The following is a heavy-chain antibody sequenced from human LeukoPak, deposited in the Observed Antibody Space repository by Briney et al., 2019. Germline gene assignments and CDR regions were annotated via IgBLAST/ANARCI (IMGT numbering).Heavy chain of an antibody. V-gene: IGHV5-51*01. J-gene: IGHJ4*02. CDR2: IYPGDSDT. D-gene: IGHD6-19*01. CDR1: GYSFTSYW. CDR3: ARLRGSSGWYARH. Sequence: GESLQISCQGSGYSFTSYWIGWVRQMPGKGLEWMGIIYPGDSDTRYSPSFQGQVTISADKSISTAYLQWSSLKASDTAMYYCARLRGSSGWYARHWGQGTLVTVSS.